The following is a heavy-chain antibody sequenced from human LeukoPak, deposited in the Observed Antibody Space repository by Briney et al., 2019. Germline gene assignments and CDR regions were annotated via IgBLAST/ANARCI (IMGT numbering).Heavy chain of an antibody. D-gene: IGHD3-16*01. CDR3: ARETERGPDPIGRFDP. CDR1: GGSISSYY. CDR2: IYSSGST. Sequence: SETLSLTCTVSGGSISSYYWNWIRQPAGKGLEWIGRIYSSGSTNYNPSLKSRVTMSVDTSKNQFSLKLSSVTAADTAVYYCARETERGPDPIGRFDPWGQGTLVTVSS. V-gene: IGHV4-4*07. J-gene: IGHJ5*02.